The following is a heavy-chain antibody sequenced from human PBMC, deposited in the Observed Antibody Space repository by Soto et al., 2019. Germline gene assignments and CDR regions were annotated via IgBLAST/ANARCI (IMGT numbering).Heavy chain of an antibody. CDR3: ARVRVASYDSSGYYFDY. D-gene: IGHD3-22*01. CDR1: GYTFTSYG. J-gene: IGHJ4*02. V-gene: IGHV1-18*01. Sequence: GASVKVSCTASGYTFTSYGISWVRQSPGQGLEWMGWISAYNGNTNYAQKFQGRVTITADESTSTAYMELSSLRSEDTAVYYCARVRVASYDSSGYYFDYWGQGTLVTVSS. CDR2: ISAYNGNT.